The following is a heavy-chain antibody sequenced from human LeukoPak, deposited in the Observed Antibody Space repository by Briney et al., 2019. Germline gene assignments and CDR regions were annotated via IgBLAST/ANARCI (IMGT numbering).Heavy chain of an antibody. CDR3: ASVKGSGNYYVPLDY. D-gene: IGHD1-26*01. CDR2: ISYDGSNK. Sequence: PGRSLRLSCAASGFTFSSYAMHWVRQAPGKGLEWVAVISYDGSNKYYADSVKGRFTIFRDNSKSTLYLQMNSLRAEDTSVYYCASVKGSGNYYVPLDYWGQGTLVTVSS. CDR1: GFTFSSYA. J-gene: IGHJ4*02. V-gene: IGHV3-30*04.